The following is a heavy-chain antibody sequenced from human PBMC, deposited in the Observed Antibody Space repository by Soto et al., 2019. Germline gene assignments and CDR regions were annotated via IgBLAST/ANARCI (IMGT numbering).Heavy chain of an antibody. V-gene: IGHV1-69*06. J-gene: IGHJ3*02. CDR3: AGYYDSRKAAFAI. CDR2: IIPIFGTA. Sequence: SVKVSCKASGGTFSSHAISWVRQAPGQGLEWMGGIIPIFGTANYAQKFQGRVTITADKSTSTAYMELSSLRSENTAVYYCAGYYDSRKAAFAIWGQGTMVAVSS. CDR1: GGTFSSHA. D-gene: IGHD3-22*01.